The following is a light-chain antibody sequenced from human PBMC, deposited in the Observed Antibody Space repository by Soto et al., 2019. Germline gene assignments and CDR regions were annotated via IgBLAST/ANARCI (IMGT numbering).Light chain of an antibody. J-gene: IGLJ2*01. CDR2: EVT. V-gene: IGLV2-14*01. CDR1: SSDIRGYKY. Sequence: QSALTQPASVSGSPGQSITMSCTGTSSDIRGYKYVSWYQQHPGRAPKVIIYEVTDRPSGVSNRFSGSKSGNTASLTISGLQAEDEADYYCSSYTSSTTLVFGGGTKLTVL. CDR3: SSYTSSTTLV.